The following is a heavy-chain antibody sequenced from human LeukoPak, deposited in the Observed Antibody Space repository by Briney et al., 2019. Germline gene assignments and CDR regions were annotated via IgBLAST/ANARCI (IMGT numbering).Heavy chain of an antibody. D-gene: IGHD6-19*01. CDR3: ARDRMGGSGPTCFDY. J-gene: IGHJ4*02. CDR2: IRYDGSNK. V-gene: IGHV3-30*02. CDR1: GFTFDDYG. Sequence: GGSLRLSCAASGFTFDDYGMSWVRQAPGKGLEWVAFIRYDGSNKYYADSVKGRFTISRDNAKNSLYLQMNSLRAEDTAVYYCARDRMGGSGPTCFDYWGQGTLVTVSS.